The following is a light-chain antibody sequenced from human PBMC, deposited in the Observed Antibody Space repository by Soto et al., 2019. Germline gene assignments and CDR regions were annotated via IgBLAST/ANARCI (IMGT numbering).Light chain of an antibody. J-gene: IGKJ1*01. V-gene: IGKV1-5*03. CDR3: LQYNYYWT. Sequence: DIQMTQSPSTLSASVGDRVTITCRASQNINSWLAWYQQKPGQGPRLLIYKASTFESGVPSRFTGTQSGTEFTHAISSLQPDDYATYFCLQYNYYWTFGQGTRIEVK. CDR2: KAS. CDR1: QNINSW.